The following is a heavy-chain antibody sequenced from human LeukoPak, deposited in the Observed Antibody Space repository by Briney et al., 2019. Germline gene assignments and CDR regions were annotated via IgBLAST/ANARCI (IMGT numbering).Heavy chain of an antibody. V-gene: IGHV4-39*02. CDR1: GGSISNTFYY. J-gene: IGHJ6*03. Sequence: SETLSLTCTVSGGSISNTFYYWGWIRQPPGTGLEWIGSINYSGSTYYNPSLKSRVTISVDTSKNQFSLKLSSVTAADTAVYYCTRDQRSGYSGYDYYYYYYMDVWGKGTTVTVSS. CDR2: INYSGST. CDR3: TRDQRSGYSGYDYYYYYYMDV. D-gene: IGHD5-12*01.